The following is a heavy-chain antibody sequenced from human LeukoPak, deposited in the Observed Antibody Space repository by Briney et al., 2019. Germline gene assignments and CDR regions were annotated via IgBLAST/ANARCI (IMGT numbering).Heavy chain of an antibody. CDR1: GYTFTSYG. J-gene: IGHJ5*02. V-gene: IGHV1-18*01. D-gene: IGHD3-22*01. CDR2: ISAYNGNT. CDR3: ARDDPMIVVNWFDP. Sequence: ASVKVSCKASGYTFTSYGISWLRQAPEQGLEGMGWISAYNGNTNYAQKLQGRVTMTTDTSTSTAYMELRSLRSDDTAVYYCARDDPMIVVNWFDPWGQGTLVTVSS.